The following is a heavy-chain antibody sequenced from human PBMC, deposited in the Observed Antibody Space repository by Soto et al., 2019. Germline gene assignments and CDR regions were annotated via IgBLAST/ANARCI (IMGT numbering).Heavy chain of an antibody. CDR1: GGSLSGYY. Sequence: PLETLSLTCAVLGGSLSGYYWSLIRQPPGKGLEWIGEINHRGSTNYNPSLKSRVTISLDTSKNQFSLKLRSVTAADTAVYFCARGLPVLLWFGETLFDYWGQGTLVTVSS. CDR2: INHRGST. J-gene: IGHJ4*02. V-gene: IGHV4-34*01. D-gene: IGHD3-10*01. CDR3: ARGLPVLLWFGETLFDY.